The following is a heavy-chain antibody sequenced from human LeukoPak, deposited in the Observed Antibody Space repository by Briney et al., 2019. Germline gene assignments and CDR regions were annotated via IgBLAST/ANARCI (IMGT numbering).Heavy chain of an antibody. V-gene: IGHV4-59*12. Sequence: SETLSLTCTVSGGSTSSYNWSWIRHRPGEGLERIGYIYYSGSTNYNPSLKSRVTISVDTSKNHFSLNLSSVTAADAAVYYCARDDTGYSSGWSKYFDHWGQGTLVTVSS. D-gene: IGHD6-19*01. CDR3: ARDDTGYSSGWSKYFDH. J-gene: IGHJ4*02. CDR2: IYYSGST. CDR1: GGSTSSYN.